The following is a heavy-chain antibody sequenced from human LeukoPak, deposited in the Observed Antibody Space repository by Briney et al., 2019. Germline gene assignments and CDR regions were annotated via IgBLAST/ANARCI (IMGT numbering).Heavy chain of an antibody. Sequence: GGSLRLSCAASGFTFSSYSMNWVRQAPGKGLEWVSSISSSSSYIYCADSVKGRFTISRDDAKNSLYLQMNSLRAEDTAVYCCARESMTVTDYWGQGTLVTVSS. J-gene: IGHJ4*02. CDR3: ARESMTVTDY. D-gene: IGHD4-17*01. CDR1: GFTFSSYS. CDR2: ISSSSSYI. V-gene: IGHV3-21*01.